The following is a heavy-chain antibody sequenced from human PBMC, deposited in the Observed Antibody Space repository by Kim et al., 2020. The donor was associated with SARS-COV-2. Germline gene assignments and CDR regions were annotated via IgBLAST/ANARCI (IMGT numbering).Heavy chain of an antibody. CDR2: IYYSGST. D-gene: IGHD4-17*01. CDR1: GGSISSGDYY. Sequence: SETLSLTCTVSGGSISSGDYYWSWIRQPPGKGLEWIGYIYYSGSTYYNPSLKSRVTISVDTSKNQFSLKLSSVTAADTAVYYCARDLGTTYYFDYWGQGTLVTVSS. J-gene: IGHJ4*02. CDR3: ARDLGTTYYFDY. V-gene: IGHV4-30-4*01.